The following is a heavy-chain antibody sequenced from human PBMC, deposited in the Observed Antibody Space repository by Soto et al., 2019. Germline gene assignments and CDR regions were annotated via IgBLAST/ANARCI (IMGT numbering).Heavy chain of an antibody. D-gene: IGHD1-26*01. Sequence: SETLSLTCTVSGGSISSYYWSWIRKPPGKGLEWIGYIYYSGSTNYNPSLKSRVTISVDTSKNQFSLKLSSVTAEDTAVYYCVRDGEIGKWNFDYWGQGTLVTVSS. CDR1: GGSISSYY. V-gene: IGHV4-59*12. J-gene: IGHJ4*02. CDR2: IYYSGST. CDR3: VRDGEIGKWNFDY.